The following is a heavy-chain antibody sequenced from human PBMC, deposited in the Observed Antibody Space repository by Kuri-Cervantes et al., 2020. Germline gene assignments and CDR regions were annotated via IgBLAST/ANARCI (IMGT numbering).Heavy chain of an antibody. D-gene: IGHD5-18*01. J-gene: IGHJ3*02. Sequence: ASVKVSCKASGYTFTGYYMHWLRQAPGQGLEWLGWINPNSGGTNYAQKLQGRVTMTTDTSTSTAYMELRSLRSDDTAVYYCARAWLNRRAAFDIWGQGTMVTVSS. CDR1: GYTFTGYY. CDR2: INPNSGGT. CDR3: ARAWLNRRAAFDI. V-gene: IGHV1-2*02.